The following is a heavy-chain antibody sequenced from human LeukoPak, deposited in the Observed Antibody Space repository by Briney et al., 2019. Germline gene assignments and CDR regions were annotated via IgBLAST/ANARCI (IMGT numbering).Heavy chain of an antibody. D-gene: IGHD3-22*01. Sequence: ASVKVSCKVSGYTLTELSMHWVRQAPGKGLEWMGGFDPEDGETIYAQKFQGRVTMTEDTSTDTAYMELSSLRSEDTAVYYCARDLGRNFYYALDYWGQGTLVTASS. V-gene: IGHV1-24*01. CDR3: ARDLGRNFYYALDY. CDR1: GYTLTELS. CDR2: FDPEDGET. J-gene: IGHJ4*02.